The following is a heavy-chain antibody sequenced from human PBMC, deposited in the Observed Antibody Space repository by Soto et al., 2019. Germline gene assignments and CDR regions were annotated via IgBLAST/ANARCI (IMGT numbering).Heavy chain of an antibody. CDR2: ISYDGSNK. D-gene: IGHD6-13*01. CDR1: GFTFSSYA. Sequence: GGSLRLSCTASGFTFSSYAMHWIRQAPGKGLEWVAVISYDGSNKYYADSVKGRFTISRDNSKNTLYLQMNSLRAEDTAVYYCARDSPMYKQQLNVWGQGTTVTVSS. CDR3: ARDSPMYKQQLNV. V-gene: IGHV3-30-3*01. J-gene: IGHJ6*02.